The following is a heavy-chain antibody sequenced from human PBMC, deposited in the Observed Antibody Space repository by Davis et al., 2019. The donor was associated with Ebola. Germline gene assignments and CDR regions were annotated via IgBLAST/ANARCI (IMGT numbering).Heavy chain of an antibody. J-gene: IGHJ6*02. V-gene: IGHV1-18*01. CDR2: ISAYNGNT. D-gene: IGHD3-3*01. CDR3: ARDVLGFGFLEWLLEYYGMDV. Sequence: ASVKVSCKASGYTFTSYGISWVRQAPGQGLEWMGWISAYNGNTNYAQKLQGRVTMTTDTSTSTAYMELRSLRTDDTAVYYCARDVLGFGFLEWLLEYYGMDVWGQGTTVTVSS. CDR1: GYTFTSYG.